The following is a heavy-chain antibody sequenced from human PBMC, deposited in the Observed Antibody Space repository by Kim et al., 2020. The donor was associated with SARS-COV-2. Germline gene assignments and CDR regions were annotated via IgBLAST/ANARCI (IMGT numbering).Heavy chain of an antibody. CDR2: INAGNGNT. D-gene: IGHD2-2*01. CDR1: GYTFTSYA. J-gene: IGHJ4*02. V-gene: IGHV1-3*01. CDR3: ARGLIVVVPAAIGY. Sequence: ASVKVSCKASGYTFTSYAMHWVRQAPGQRLEWMGWINAGNGNTKYSQKFQGRVTITRDTSASTAYIELSSLRSEDTAVYYCARGLIVVVPAAIGYWGQGTLVTVSS.